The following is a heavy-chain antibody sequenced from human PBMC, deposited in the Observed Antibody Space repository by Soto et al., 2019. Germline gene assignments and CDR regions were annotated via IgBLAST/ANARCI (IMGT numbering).Heavy chain of an antibody. V-gene: IGHV1-8*01. CDR2: MNPNSGNT. CDR3: ASSGPMHVDYGDEPDAFDI. J-gene: IGHJ3*02. D-gene: IGHD4-17*01. CDR1: GYTFTSYD. Sequence: ASVKVSCKASGYTFTSYDINWVRQATGQGLEWMGWMNPNSGNTGYAQKFQGRVTMTRNTSISTAYMELSSLRSEDTAVYYCASSGPMHVDYGDEPDAFDIWGQGTMVTVSS.